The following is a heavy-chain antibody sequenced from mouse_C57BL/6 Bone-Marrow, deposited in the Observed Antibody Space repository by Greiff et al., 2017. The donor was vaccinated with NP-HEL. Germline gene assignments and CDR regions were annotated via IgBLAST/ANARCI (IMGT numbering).Heavy chain of an antibody. CDR1: GFTFSDYY. Sequence: DVQLVESGGGLVQPGGSLKLSCAASGFTFSDYYMYWVRQTPEKRLEWVAYISNGGGSTYYPDTVKGRFTISRDNAKNTLYLQMSRLKSEDTAMYYCARPYYSNFFYFDYWGQGTTLTVSS. CDR3: ARPYYSNFFYFDY. CDR2: ISNGGGST. D-gene: IGHD2-5*01. V-gene: IGHV5-12*01. J-gene: IGHJ2*01.